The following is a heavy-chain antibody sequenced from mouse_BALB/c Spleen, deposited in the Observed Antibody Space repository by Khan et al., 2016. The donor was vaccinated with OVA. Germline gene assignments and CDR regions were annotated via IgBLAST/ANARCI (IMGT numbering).Heavy chain of an antibody. Sequence: QMQLEESGPGLVAPSQSLSITCTISGFSLTNYGIHWVRQPPGKGLEWLIVIWSDGSTTYNSDLKSRLSISKDNSKSQVFLKMNSLQTDDTAMYYCARQPYYHYYIMDYWGQGTSVTGSS. CDR1: GFSLTNYG. D-gene: IGHD2-10*01. V-gene: IGHV2-6-1*01. J-gene: IGHJ4*01. CDR2: IWSDGST. CDR3: ARQPYYHYYIMDY.